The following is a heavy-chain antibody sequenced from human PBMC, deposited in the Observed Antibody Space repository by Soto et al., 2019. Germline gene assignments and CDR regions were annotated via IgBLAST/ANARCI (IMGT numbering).Heavy chain of an antibody. CDR3: ARGGYCSSTSCSLFDY. J-gene: IGHJ4*02. CDR1: RFTFSTYW. D-gene: IGHD2-2*03. Sequence: EVQLVESGGGLVQPGGSLRLSCAASRFTFSTYWMSWVRQAPGKGLEWVANIRQDGSQKYYVDSVKGRVTISRDNAKNALYLQMNSLRADDTAVYYCARGGYCSSTSCSLFDYWGQGTLVTVSS. V-gene: IGHV3-7*01. CDR2: IRQDGSQK.